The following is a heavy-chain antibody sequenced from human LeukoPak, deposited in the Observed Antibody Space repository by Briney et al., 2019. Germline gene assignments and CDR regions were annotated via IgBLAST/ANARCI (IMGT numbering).Heavy chain of an antibody. CDR3: AKGDGRGDYEKNFDY. D-gene: IGHD4-17*01. V-gene: IGHV3-66*02. CDR2: IYSGGST. Sequence: GGSLRLSCAASGFTVSSNYMSWVRQAPGKGLEWVSVIYSGGSTYYADSVKGRFTISRDNSKNTLYLQMNSLRAEDTAVYYCAKGDGRGDYEKNFDYWGQGTLVTVSS. J-gene: IGHJ4*02. CDR1: GFTVSSNY.